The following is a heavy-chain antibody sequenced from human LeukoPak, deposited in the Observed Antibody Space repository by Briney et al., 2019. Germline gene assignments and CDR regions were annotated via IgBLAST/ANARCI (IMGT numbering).Heavy chain of an antibody. CDR3: TRRDTAMVQGDY. CDR2: IRSKANSYAT. CDR1: GFTFSGSA. D-gene: IGHD5-18*01. V-gene: IGHV3-73*01. J-gene: IGHJ4*02. Sequence: GGSLRLSCAASGFTFSGSAMHWVRQASGKGLEWVGRIRSKANSYATAYAASVKGRFTISRDDSKNTTYLQMNSLKTEDTAVYYCTRRDTAMVQGDYWGQGTLVIVSS.